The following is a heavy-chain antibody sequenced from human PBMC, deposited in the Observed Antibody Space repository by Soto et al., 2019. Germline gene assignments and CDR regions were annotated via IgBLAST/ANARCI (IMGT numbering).Heavy chain of an antibody. J-gene: IGHJ4*02. CDR1: EYTFTNYY. Sequence: QVQLVQSGAEVKKPGASVTVSCTASEYTFTNYYFHWVRQAPGQGLEWVGLINSSGGGASYAQRFQGRVTMTADTSTSTVYMELSSLKSADTAVYYCARAPDRSGRNYYFDYSGQGTLVTVSS. D-gene: IGHD3-10*01. CDR2: INSSGGGA. V-gene: IGHV1-46*01. CDR3: ARAPDRSGRNYYFDY.